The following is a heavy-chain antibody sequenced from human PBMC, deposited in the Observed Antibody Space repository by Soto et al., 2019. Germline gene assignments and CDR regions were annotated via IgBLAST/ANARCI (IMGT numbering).Heavy chain of an antibody. CDR1: GFTFSSYW. CDR2: IKQDGSEK. V-gene: IGHV3-7*01. D-gene: IGHD4-17*01. J-gene: IGHJ1*01. CDR3: ATFYGDYEAEYFQH. Sequence: GGSLRLSCAASGFTFSSYWMSWVRQAPGKGLEWVANIKQDGSEKYYVDSVKGRFTISRDNAKNSLYLQMNSLRVEDTAVYYCATFYGDYEAEYFQHWGQGTLVTVSS.